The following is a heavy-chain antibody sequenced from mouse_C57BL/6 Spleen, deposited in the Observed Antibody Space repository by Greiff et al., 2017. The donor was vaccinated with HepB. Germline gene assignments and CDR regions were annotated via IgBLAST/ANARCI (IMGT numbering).Heavy chain of an antibody. CDR1: GYTFTSYW. Sequence: VQLQQSGAELVKPGASVKLSCKASGYTFTSYWMQWVKQRPGQGLEWSGEIDPSDSYTNYNQKFKGKATLTVDTSSRTAYMQLSSLTSEDSAVYYCARRGLGRKVYFDYWGQGTTLTVSS. D-gene: IGHD4-1*01. CDR2: IDPSDSYT. V-gene: IGHV1-50*01. J-gene: IGHJ2*01. CDR3: ARRGLGRKVYFDY.